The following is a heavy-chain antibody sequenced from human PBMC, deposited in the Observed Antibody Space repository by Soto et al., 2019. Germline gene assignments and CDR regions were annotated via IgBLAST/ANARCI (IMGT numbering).Heavy chain of an antibody. V-gene: IGHV3-64*01. CDR1: GFTFSSYA. Sequence: GGSLRLSCAASGFTFSSYAMHWVRQAPGKGLEYVSAISSNGGSAYYANSVKGRFTISRDNSKNTLYLQMGSLRAEDMAVYYCAREIPPRITTVRGALDVWGKGTTVTVSS. CDR2: ISSNGGSA. J-gene: IGHJ6*04. D-gene: IGHD3-10*01. CDR3: AREIPPRITTVRGALDV.